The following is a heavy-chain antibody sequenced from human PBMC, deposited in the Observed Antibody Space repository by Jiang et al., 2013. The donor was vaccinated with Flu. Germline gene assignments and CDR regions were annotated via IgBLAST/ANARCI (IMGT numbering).Heavy chain of an antibody. CDR1: DTTSLSTG. CDR3: ARRRRHCDTNNCYDGAFDI. Sequence: EVKKPGESLKISCKVLDTTSLSTGSAGVRQMPGKGLEWVGTIYPGDSDTRYSPSFQGQVTISVDKSVTTAYLQWSSLEASDTAFYYCARRRRHCDTNNCYDGAFDIWGQGTRVTVS. D-gene: IGHD3-22*01. J-gene: IGHJ3*02. CDR2: IYPGDSDT. V-gene: IGHV5-51*01.